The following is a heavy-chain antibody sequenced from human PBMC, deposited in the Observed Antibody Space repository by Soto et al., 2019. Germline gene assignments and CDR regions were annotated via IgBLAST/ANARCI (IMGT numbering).Heavy chain of an antibody. CDR3: ARDKDRLQLGGNYYYAMDV. D-gene: IGHD5-12*01. J-gene: IGHJ6*02. CDR1: GYTFTSYY. V-gene: IGHV1-46*01. Sequence: ASVKVSCKASGYTFTSYYMNWVRQAPGQGLEWMGIINPSGGSTSYAQKFQGRVTITADEATTTAYMELTSLRSEDTAVYYCARDKDRLQLGGNYYYAMDVWGQGTTVTVSS. CDR2: INPSGGST.